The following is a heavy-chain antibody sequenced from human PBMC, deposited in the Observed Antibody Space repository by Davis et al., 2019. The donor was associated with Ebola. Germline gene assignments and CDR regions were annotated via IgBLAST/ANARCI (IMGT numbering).Heavy chain of an antibody. Sequence: PGGSLRLSCTVSGGSISTSSYYWGWIRQPPGKGLDYIGSVSNGGKTYYNSSLASRATISVDTSKNQFSLKLTSVTAADTAMYYCSERGSSVWGQGTLVTVSS. CDR3: SERGSSV. J-gene: IGHJ4*02. V-gene: IGHV4-39*07. CDR2: VSNGGKT. D-gene: IGHD3-10*01. CDR1: GGSISTSSYY.